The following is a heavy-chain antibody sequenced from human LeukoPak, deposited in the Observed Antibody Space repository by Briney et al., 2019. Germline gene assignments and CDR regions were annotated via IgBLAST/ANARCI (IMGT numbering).Heavy chain of an antibody. CDR2: IYPGDSDT. V-gene: IGHV5-51*01. CDR1: GYSFTSYW. CDR3: ARVDSSRQVGAFDI. D-gene: IGHD6-13*01. Sequence: ESLKISCKGSGYSFTSYWIGWVRQMPGKGLEWMGIIYPGDSDTRYSPSFQGQVTISADKSISTAYLQWSSLRSEDTAVYYCARVDSSRQVGAFDIWGQGTMVTVSS. J-gene: IGHJ3*02.